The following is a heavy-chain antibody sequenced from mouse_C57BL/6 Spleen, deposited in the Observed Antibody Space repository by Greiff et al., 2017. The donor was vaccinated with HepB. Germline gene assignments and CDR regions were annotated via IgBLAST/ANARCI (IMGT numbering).Heavy chain of an antibody. V-gene: IGHV1-85*01. CDR3: ARTHYDYAMDY. J-gene: IGHJ4*01. D-gene: IGHD2-4*01. CDR1: GYTFTSYD. Sequence: VQLQQSGPELVKPGASVKLSCKASGYTFTSYDINWVKQRPGQGLEWIGWIYPRDGSTKYNENFKGKATLTVDTSSSTAYMELHSLTSEDSAVYFCARTHYDYAMDYWGQGTSVTVSS. CDR2: IYPRDGST.